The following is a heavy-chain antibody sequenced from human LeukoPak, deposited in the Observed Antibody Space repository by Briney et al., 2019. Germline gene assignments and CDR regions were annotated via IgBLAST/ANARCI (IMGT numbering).Heavy chain of an antibody. D-gene: IGHD5-24*01. CDR2: ISAYNGNT. V-gene: IGHV1-18*01. J-gene: IGHJ6*02. CDR1: GYTFTSYG. Sequence: ASVKVSCKASGYTFTSYGISWVRQAPGQGLEWMGWISAYNGNTNYAQELQGRVTMTTDTSTSTAYMELRSLRSDDTAVYYCARDRLGWLLPYYYYGMDVWGQGTTVTVSS. CDR3: ARDRLGWLLPYYYYGMDV.